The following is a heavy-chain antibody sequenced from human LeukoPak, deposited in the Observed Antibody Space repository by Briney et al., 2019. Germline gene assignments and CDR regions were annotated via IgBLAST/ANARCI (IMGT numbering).Heavy chain of an antibody. D-gene: IGHD2-15*01. V-gene: IGHV3-23*01. J-gene: IGHJ4*02. CDR2: IYENGGTT. CDR3: ARETSPGRATGFDY. Sequence: GGSLRLSCVGSGFTFRSHAMSWVRQAPEKGLEFVSGIYENGGTTYYADSVKGRFSISRDNSKNTLYLQMDSLRAEDTALYYCARETSPGRATGFDYWGQGTLVTVSS. CDR1: GFTFRSHA.